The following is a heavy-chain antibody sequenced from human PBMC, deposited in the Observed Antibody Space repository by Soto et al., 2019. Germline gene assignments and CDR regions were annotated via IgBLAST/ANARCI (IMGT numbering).Heavy chain of an antibody. CDR3: ATSPGIEAACTGVQCWFDY. Sequence: GESLKISFKGSGYSFTSYWIGWVRQMPGKGPEWMGIIYPGDSETRYSPSFQVQVTISADKSIGTAYLQWSSLKASDTAMYYRATSPGIEAACTGVQCWFDYRGQGTLVTVSS. V-gene: IGHV5-51*01. CDR2: IYPGDSET. J-gene: IGHJ4*02. CDR1: GYSFTSYW. D-gene: IGHD6-13*01.